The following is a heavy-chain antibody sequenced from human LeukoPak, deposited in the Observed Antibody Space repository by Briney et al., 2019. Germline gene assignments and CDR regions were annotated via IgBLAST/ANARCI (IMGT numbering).Heavy chain of an antibody. CDR3: ARPGDVLLWFGEFTD. Sequence: ASVTVSCTASGYTFTSYAMNWVRQAPGQGLEWMGWINTNTGNPTYAQGFTGRFVFSLDTSVSTAYLQISSLKAEDTAVYYCARPGDVLLWFGEFTDWGQGTLVTVSS. V-gene: IGHV7-4-1*02. D-gene: IGHD3-10*01. J-gene: IGHJ4*02. CDR1: GYTFTSYA. CDR2: INTNTGNP.